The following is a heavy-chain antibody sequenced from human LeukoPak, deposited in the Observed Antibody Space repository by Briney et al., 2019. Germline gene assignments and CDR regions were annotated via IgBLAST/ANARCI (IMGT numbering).Heavy chain of an antibody. CDR3: ARGIGYSSSWTYNWFDP. Sequence: ASVKVSCKASGYTFTGYYMHWVRQAPGQGLEWMGWINPNSGDTNYAQKFQGRVTMTRDTSISTAYMELSRLRSDDTAVYYCARGIGYSSSWTYNWFDPWGQGTLVTVSS. V-gene: IGHV1-2*02. CDR2: INPNSGDT. D-gene: IGHD6-13*01. J-gene: IGHJ5*02. CDR1: GYTFTGYY.